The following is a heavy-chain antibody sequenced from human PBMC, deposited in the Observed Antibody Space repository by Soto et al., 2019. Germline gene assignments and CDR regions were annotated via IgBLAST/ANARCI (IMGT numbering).Heavy chain of an antibody. CDR2: IIPIFGTA. Sequence: QVQLVQSGAEVKKPGSSVKVSCKASGGTFSSYAISWVRQAPGQGLEWMGGIIPIFGTANYAQKFQGRVTITADEATSTAYMELSSLRSEDTAVYYCARGTESEYSSSASFDYWGQGTLVTVSS. CDR3: ARGTESEYSSSASFDY. D-gene: IGHD6-6*01. J-gene: IGHJ4*02. V-gene: IGHV1-69*01. CDR1: GGTFSSYA.